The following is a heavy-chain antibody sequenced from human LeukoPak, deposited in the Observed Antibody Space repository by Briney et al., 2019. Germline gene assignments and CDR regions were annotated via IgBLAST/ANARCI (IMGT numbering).Heavy chain of an antibody. V-gene: IGHV4-30-4*01. CDR1: GGPISSGDYY. CDR3: ARVRATIHYFDY. CDR2: IYYSGST. Sequence: SETLSLTCTVSGGPISSGDYYWSWIRQPPGKGLEWIGYIYYSGSTYDNPSLKSRVTISVDTSKNQFSLKLSSVTAADTAVYYCARVRATIHYFDYWGQGTLVTVSS. J-gene: IGHJ4*02. D-gene: IGHD5-24*01.